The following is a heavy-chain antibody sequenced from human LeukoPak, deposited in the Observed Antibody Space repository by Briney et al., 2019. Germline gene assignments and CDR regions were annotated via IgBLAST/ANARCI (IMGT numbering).Heavy chain of an antibody. D-gene: IGHD6-13*01. J-gene: IGHJ4*02. CDR1: GGSISSGGYY. CDR2: IYYSGST. V-gene: IGHV4-31*03. Sequence: SQTLSLTCTVSGGSISSGGYYWSWIRQHPGKGLEWIGYIYYSGSTYYNPSLKSRVTISVDTSKNQFSLKLSSVTAADTAVYYCARGGDSSSWTHFDYWGQGTLVTVSS. CDR3: ARGGDSSSWTHFDY.